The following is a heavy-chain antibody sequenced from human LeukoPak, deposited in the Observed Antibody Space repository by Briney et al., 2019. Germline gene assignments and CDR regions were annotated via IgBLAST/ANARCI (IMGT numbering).Heavy chain of an antibody. CDR2: ITNSGNSK. J-gene: IGHJ4*02. Sequence: GGSLRLSCAASEFTFSSYSMNWVRQAPGKGLEWVSYITNSGNSKSYADSVKGRFTFSRDNTKNSLYLQMNGLRAEDTAVYYCARTRSSGYSTFDYWGQGILVTVSS. V-gene: IGHV3-48*01. CDR1: EFTFSSYS. CDR3: ARTRSSGYSTFDY. D-gene: IGHD3-22*01.